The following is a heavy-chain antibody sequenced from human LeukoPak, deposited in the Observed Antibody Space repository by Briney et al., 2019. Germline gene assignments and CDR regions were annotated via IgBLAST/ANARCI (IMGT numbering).Heavy chain of an antibody. CDR3: AAQGGSGDLRY. Sequence: GGSLRLSCAASGFTFSSYSMNWVRQAPGKGLEWVGRIKRIIDGGTTDYAAPVKGRFTVSRDDSINTLYLRMSSLKTEDTAVYYCAAQGGSGDLRYWGQGTLVTVSS. J-gene: IGHJ4*02. V-gene: IGHV3-15*01. CDR1: GFTFSSYS. D-gene: IGHD4-17*01. CDR2: IKRIIDGGTT.